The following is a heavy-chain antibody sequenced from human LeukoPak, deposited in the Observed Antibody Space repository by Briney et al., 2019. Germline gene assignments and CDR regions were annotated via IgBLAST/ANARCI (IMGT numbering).Heavy chain of an antibody. CDR2: IYPGDSDT. D-gene: IGHD3-22*01. Sequence: GESLKISCKGSGYRFPSYWIGWVRQMPGKGLEWMGIIYPGDSDTRYSPSFQGQVTISADKSISTAYLQWSSLKASDTAMYYCARSSLPDYYDSSGYPDYWGQGTLVTVSS. CDR3: ARSSLPDYYDSSGYPDY. J-gene: IGHJ4*02. V-gene: IGHV5-51*01. CDR1: GYRFPSYW.